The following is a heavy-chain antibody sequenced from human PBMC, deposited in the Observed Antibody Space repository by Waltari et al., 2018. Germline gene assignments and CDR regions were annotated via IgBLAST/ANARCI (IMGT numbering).Heavy chain of an antibody. CDR2: IYSGGST. J-gene: IGHJ6*02. D-gene: IGHD6-6*01. CDR3: ARESMSSSPRGYYYGMDV. CDR1: GFTVSSNY. Sequence: EVQLVESGGGLIQPGGSLRLSCAASGFTVSSNYMSWVRQAPGKGLEWVSVIYSGGSTYYADSGKGRFTISRDNSKTTLYLQMNSLRAEDTAVYYCARESMSSSPRGYYYGMDVLGQGTTVTVSS. V-gene: IGHV3-53*01.